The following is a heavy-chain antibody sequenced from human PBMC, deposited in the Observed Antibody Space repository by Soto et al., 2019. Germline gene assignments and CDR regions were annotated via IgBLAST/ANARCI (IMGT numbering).Heavy chain of an antibody. D-gene: IGHD3-22*01. Sequence: SVKVSCKASGGTFRSYSISWVLQAPGQGLEWMGGIIPIFGTANYAQKFQGRVTITADESTSTAYMELSSLRSEDTAVYYCARYNYYDSSGYYPNWFDPWGQGTLVTVSS. CDR3: ARYNYYDSSGYYPNWFDP. J-gene: IGHJ5*02. CDR1: GGTFRSYS. V-gene: IGHV1-69*13. CDR2: IIPIFGTA.